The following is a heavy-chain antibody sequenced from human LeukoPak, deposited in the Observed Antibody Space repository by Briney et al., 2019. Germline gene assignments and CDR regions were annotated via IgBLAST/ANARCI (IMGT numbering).Heavy chain of an antibody. Sequence: PGGSLRLSCAASGFTVSSNYMSWVRRAPGKGPEWVSFIHRDDKTYYADSVKGRFTMSRDSSKNTLYLQMNSLGADDTAVYYCAREVISTPSYFDYWGQGILVTVSS. CDR2: IHRDDKT. CDR3: AREVISTPSYFDY. J-gene: IGHJ4*02. D-gene: IGHD2-2*01. V-gene: IGHV3-53*01. CDR1: GFTVSSNY.